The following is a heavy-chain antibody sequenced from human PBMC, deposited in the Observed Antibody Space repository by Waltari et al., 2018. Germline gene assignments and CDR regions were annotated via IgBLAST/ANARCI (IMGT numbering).Heavy chain of an antibody. D-gene: IGHD6-19*01. V-gene: IGHV3-30*18. CDR2: ISYDGSNK. CDR1: AFTFSSYG. Sequence: QVQLVESGGGVVQPGRSLRLSCAASAFTFSSYGMHWVRQAHGKGLEWVAVISYDGSNKYYADAVKGRFTISRDNSKNTLYLQMNSLRAEDTAVYYCAKDILSESGWWTGYFQHWGQGTLVTVSS. J-gene: IGHJ1*01. CDR3: AKDILSESGWWTGYFQH.